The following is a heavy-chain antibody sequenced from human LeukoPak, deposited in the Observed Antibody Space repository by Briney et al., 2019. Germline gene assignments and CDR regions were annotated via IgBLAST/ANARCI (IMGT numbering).Heavy chain of an antibody. CDR3: AREVITPGDSNGFDL. Sequence: SETLSLTCTVSGGSISSANHFWSWVRQSPGEGLEWIGYIHYDGRAHYNPSLKSRVSMSLDMSKNQFSLSLSSVTAADTAIYYCAREVITPGDSNGFDLWGQGTMVSVSS. V-gene: IGHV4-30-4*08. CDR2: IHYDGRA. J-gene: IGHJ3*01. CDR1: GGSISSANHF. D-gene: IGHD6-13*01.